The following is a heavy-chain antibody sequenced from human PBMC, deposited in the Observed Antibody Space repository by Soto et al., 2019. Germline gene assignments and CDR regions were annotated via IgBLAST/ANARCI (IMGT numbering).Heavy chain of an antibody. V-gene: IGHV1-2*04. CDR3: ARDQVPYSRSWYMGREIENCFDP. Sequence: ASVKVSCKAYGYTFSGYYMHWVRQAPGQGLEWMGWINPNSGGTNYAQKFRGWVTMTRDTSISTAYMELSRLRSDDTAVYYCARDQVPYSRSWYMGREIENCFDPWRQGTLVTVSS. J-gene: IGHJ5*02. CDR2: INPNSGGT. D-gene: IGHD6-13*01. CDR1: GYTFSGYY.